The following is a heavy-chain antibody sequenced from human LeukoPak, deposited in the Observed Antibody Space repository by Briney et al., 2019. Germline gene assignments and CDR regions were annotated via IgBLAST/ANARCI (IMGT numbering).Heavy chain of an antibody. V-gene: IGHV1-2*02. CDR1: GYTFTDHY. CDR2: MNPSDNGV. D-gene: IGHD5-24*01. CDR3: ARDRRDGYNPYYFDY. Sequence: GASVKVSCKTSGYTFTDHYIHWVRQAPGQGLEWMGWMNPSDNGVNYAQKFQGRVTMTRDTSTSTVYMELSSLRSEDTAVYYCARDRRDGYNPYYFDYWGQGTLVTVSS. J-gene: IGHJ4*02.